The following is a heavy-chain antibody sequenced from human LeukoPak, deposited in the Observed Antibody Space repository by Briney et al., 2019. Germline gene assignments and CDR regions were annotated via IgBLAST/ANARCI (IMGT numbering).Heavy chain of an antibody. CDR3: ATYCSSTSCYHTDY. D-gene: IGHD2-2*01. J-gene: IGHJ4*02. CDR1: GFTFSSYS. Sequence: GGSLRLSCAASGFTFSSYSMNWVRQAPGKGLEWVPSISSSSSYIYYADSVKGRFTISRDNAKNSLYLQMNSLRAEDTAVYYCATYCSSTSCYHTDYWGQGTLVTVSS. V-gene: IGHV3-21*01. CDR2: ISSSSSYI.